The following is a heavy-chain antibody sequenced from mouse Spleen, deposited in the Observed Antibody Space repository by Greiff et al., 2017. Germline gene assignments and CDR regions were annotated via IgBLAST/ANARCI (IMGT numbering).Heavy chain of an antibody. D-gene: IGHD1-1*01. CDR1: GYTFTSYG. Sequence: QVQLKQSGAELARPGASVKLSCKASGYTFTSYGISWVKQRTGQGLEWIGEIYPRSGNTYYNEKFKGKATLTADKSSSTAYMELRSLTSEDSAVYFCARENYYGSIYAMDYWGQGTSVTVSS. CDR2: IYPRSGNT. V-gene: IGHV1-81*01. J-gene: IGHJ4*01. CDR3: ARENYYGSIYAMDY.